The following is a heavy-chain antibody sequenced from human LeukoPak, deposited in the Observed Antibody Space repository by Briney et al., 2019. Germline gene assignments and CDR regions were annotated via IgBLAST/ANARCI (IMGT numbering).Heavy chain of an antibody. J-gene: IGHJ4*02. Sequence: SETLSLTCTVSGGSISTSNYYWGWVRQPPGKGLEWIGNIFYSGSTYYSPSLKSRVTISLDTSKNQFSLKLSSVTAADTAVFYCARHRGVWGQGTLVTVSS. CDR2: IFYSGST. CDR3: ARHRGV. CDR1: GGSISTSNYY. D-gene: IGHD3-10*01. V-gene: IGHV4-39*01.